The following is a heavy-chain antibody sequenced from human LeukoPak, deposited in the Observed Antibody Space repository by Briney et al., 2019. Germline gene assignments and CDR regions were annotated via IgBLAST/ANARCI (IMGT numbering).Heavy chain of an antibody. CDR3: VLVVPAAILWEN. V-gene: IGHV3-48*01. CDR1: GFTFSSYS. Sequence: GGSLRLSCAASGFTFSSYSMNWVCQAPGKGLEWVSYISSSSTIYYADSVKGRFTISRDNAKNSLYLQMNSLRAEDTAVYYCVLVVPAAILWENWGQGTLVTVSS. J-gene: IGHJ4*02. D-gene: IGHD2-2*02. CDR2: ISSSSTI.